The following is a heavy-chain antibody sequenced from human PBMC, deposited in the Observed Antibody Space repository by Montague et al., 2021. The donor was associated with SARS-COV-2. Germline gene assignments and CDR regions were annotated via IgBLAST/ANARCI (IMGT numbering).Heavy chain of an antibody. CDR3: SRVKSIWSWFRHHAAF. J-gene: IGHJ4*03. Sequence: SETLSLTCAAYGESLSGYYWSWIRQPPGKGLEWIGYVNLSGSTNYNPSLKSRVTISVDTSKNQSSLKLRSVTAADTAVYYCSRVKSIWSWFRHHAAFWGKGTLVTVSS. CDR2: VNLSGST. CDR1: GESLSGYY. D-gene: IGHD6-13*01. V-gene: IGHV4-34*01.